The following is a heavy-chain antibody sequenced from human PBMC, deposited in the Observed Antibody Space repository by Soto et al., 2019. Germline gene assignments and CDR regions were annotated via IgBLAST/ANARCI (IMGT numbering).Heavy chain of an antibody. J-gene: IGHJ6*02. D-gene: IGHD1-20*01. V-gene: IGHV3-15*07. CDR2: IKSKTDGGTT. CDR1: GFTFSNAW. Sequence: EVQLVESGGGLVKPGGSLRLSCAASGFTFSNAWMNWVRKAPGKGQEWVGRIKSKTDGGTTDYAAPVKGRFTISRDDSKNTLYLQMNSLKTEDTAVYYCTTLEFTAHGIMDVWGQGTTVTVSS. CDR3: TTLEFTAHGIMDV.